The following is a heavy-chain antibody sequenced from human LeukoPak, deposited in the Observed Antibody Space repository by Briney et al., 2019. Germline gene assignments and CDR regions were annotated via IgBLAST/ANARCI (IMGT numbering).Heavy chain of an antibody. CDR3: ARQGYSYGCDY. CDR2: IYYSGST. J-gene: IGHJ4*02. V-gene: IGHV4-59*08. D-gene: IGHD5-18*01. Sequence: SETLSLTCTVSGGSISSYYWSWIRQPPGKGLAWIGYIYYSGSTNYNPSLKSRVTISVDTSKNQFSLKLSSVTAADTAVYYCARQGYSYGCDYWGQGTLVAVSS. CDR1: GGSISSYY.